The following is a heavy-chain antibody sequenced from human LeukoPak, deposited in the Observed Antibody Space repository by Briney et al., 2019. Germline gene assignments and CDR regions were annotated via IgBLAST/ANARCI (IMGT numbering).Heavy chain of an antibody. CDR1: GGSISSYY. CDR3: AREVVEYYDSSGGDAFDI. J-gene: IGHJ3*02. D-gene: IGHD3-22*01. Sequence: SETLSLTCTVSGGSISSYYWSWIRQPPGKGLEWIGYIYYSGSTYYNPSLKSRVTISVDTSKNQFSLKLSSVTAADTAVYYCAREVVEYYDSSGGDAFDIWGQGTMVTVSS. CDR2: IYYSGST. V-gene: IGHV4-59*12.